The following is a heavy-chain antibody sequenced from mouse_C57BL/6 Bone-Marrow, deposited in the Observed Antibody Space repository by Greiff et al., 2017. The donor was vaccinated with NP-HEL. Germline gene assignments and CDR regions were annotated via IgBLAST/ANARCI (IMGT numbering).Heavy chain of an antibody. CDR3: ARLGTTVNY. D-gene: IGHD1-1*01. CDR2: LSGGGGNT. J-gene: IGHJ2*01. V-gene: IGHV5-9*04. Sequence: EVKLVESGGGLVKPGGSLKLSCAASGFTFSSYTMSWVRQTPEKRLEWVATLSGGGGNTFYPDSVKGRFTISRDNAKNTLYLQMSSLRSEDTAMYYCARLGTTVNYWGQGTTLTVSS. CDR1: GFTFSSYT.